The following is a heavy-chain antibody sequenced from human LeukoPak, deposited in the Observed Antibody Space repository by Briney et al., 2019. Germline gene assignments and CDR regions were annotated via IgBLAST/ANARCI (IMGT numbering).Heavy chain of an antibody. D-gene: IGHD3-3*01. CDR1: GFTFSSYS. Sequence: GGSLRLSCAASGFTFSSYSMNWVRQAPGKGLEWVSSISSSSSYIYSADSVKGRFTISRDNAKNSLYLQMNSLRAEDTAVYYCAKAGLRFLEWLQRAWFDPWGQGTLVTVSS. V-gene: IGHV3-21*04. CDR2: ISSSSSYI. J-gene: IGHJ5*02. CDR3: AKAGLRFLEWLQRAWFDP.